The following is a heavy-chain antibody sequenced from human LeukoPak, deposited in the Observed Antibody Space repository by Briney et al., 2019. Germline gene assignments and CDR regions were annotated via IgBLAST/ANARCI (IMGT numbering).Heavy chain of an antibody. J-gene: IGHJ6*02. Sequence: ASVKVSCKASGYTFTNYYIHWVRQAPEQGREWLGVINPGGGRTTYAQKFQGRVTMTRDTSTSTVQMELSSLRSEDTAIYFCARENVVVASHDYYQGMDVWGQGTTVTVSS. CDR2: INPGGGRT. CDR3: ARENVVVASHDYYQGMDV. CDR1: GYTFTNYY. D-gene: IGHD2-15*01. V-gene: IGHV1-46*01.